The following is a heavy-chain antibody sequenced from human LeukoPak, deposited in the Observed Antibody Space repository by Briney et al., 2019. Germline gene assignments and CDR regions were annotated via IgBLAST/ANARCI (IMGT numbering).Heavy chain of an antibody. CDR2: GNPNSGKT. Sequence: GASVKVSCTASGYTFTSYVINWVRQATGHGLERMGWGNPNSGKTGYAHTFQKRGTTTRDTATSTAYMEMRSFRPAAPTVVSCARGGRPDYYDSSGYLDAFDSWGQGTMVTVSS. CDR3: ARGGRPDYYDSSGYLDAFDS. D-gene: IGHD3-22*01. V-gene: IGHV1-8*03. CDR1: GYTFTSYV. J-gene: IGHJ3*02.